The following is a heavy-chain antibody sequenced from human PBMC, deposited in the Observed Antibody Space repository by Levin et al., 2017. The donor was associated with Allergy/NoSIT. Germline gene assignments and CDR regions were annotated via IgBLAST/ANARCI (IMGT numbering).Heavy chain of an antibody. CDR1: GFTFSSYA. D-gene: IGHD2-2*01. CDR2: ISGSGGST. J-gene: IGHJ4*02. V-gene: IGHV3-23*01. CDR3: AKDPLGYCSSTSCYIDY. Sequence: GESLKISCAASGFTFSSYAMSWVRQAPGKGLEWVSAISGSGGSTYYADSVKGRFTISRDNSKNTLYLQMNSLRAEDTAVYYCAKDPLGYCSSTSCYIDYWGQGTLVTVSS.